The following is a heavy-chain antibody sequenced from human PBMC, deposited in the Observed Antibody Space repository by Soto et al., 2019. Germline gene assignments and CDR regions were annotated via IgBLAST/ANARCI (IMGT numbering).Heavy chain of an antibody. CDR1: GYTLTGYY. CDR2: INPNSGGT. Sequence: GASVKVSCKASGYTLTGYYMHWVRQAPGQGLEWMGWINPNSGGTNYAQKFQGRVTMTRDTSISTAYMELSRLRSDDTAVYYCARAPNPYSSSSGWFDPWGQGTLVTVSS. D-gene: IGHD6-6*01. CDR3: ARAPNPYSSSSGWFDP. V-gene: IGHV1-2*02. J-gene: IGHJ5*02.